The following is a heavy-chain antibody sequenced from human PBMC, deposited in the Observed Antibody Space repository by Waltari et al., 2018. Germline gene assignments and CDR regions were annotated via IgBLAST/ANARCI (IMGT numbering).Heavy chain of an antibody. CDR3: ATDILMVYAMEYYFDY. Sequence: EVQLVQSGAEVKKPGATVKISCKASGYTFTDYYMHWVQQAPGKGLEWMGRVDPEDGETIYAEKVQGRVTITADTSTDTAYMELSSLRSEDTAVYYCATDILMVYAMEYYFDYWGQGTLVTVSS. CDR1: GYTFTDYY. J-gene: IGHJ4*02. V-gene: IGHV1-69-2*01. CDR2: VDPEDGET. D-gene: IGHD2-8*01.